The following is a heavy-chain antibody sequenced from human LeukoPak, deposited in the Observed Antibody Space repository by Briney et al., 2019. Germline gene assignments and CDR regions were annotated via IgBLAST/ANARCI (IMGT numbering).Heavy chain of an antibody. Sequence: SLRLSCAASGFTFNDHAMYWVRQAPGKGLEWVSGINWSGDNIGYADSVKGRFTISRDDAKNSLFLQMNSLRAEDTALYYCARASYYYDTPGLGAVDLWGQGTMVTVSS. CDR1: GFTFNDHA. CDR2: INWSGDNI. CDR3: ARASYYYDTPGLGAVDL. V-gene: IGHV3-9*01. D-gene: IGHD3-22*01. J-gene: IGHJ3*01.